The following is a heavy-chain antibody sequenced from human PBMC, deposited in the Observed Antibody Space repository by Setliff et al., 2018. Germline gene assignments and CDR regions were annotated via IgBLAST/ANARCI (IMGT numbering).Heavy chain of an antibody. CDR1: GGSISSSNW. V-gene: IGHV4-4*02. Sequence: SETLSLTCAVSGGSISSSNWWSWIRQPPGKGLEWIGEINHSGTTNYNPSLRSRVTISVDTSKNQFSLKLSSVTAADTAIYYCALPVGFAIASWGQGTLVTVSS. D-gene: IGHD1-26*01. CDR2: INHSGTT. J-gene: IGHJ4*02. CDR3: ALPVGFAIAS.